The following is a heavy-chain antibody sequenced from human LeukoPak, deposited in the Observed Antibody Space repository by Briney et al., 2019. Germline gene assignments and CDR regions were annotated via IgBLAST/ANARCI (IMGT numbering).Heavy chain of an antibody. Sequence: GGSLRLSCATSGFTFSTYWMNWVRQAPGKGLEWVGRIKSKTDAGTTDYAAPVKGRFTISRDDSKNTLYLQMNSLKTEDTAVYYCTTETYQFSSGWSFDYWGQGTLVTVSS. CDR2: IKSKTDAGTT. CDR1: GFTFSTYW. V-gene: IGHV3-15*01. D-gene: IGHD6-19*01. CDR3: TTETYQFSSGWSFDY. J-gene: IGHJ4*02.